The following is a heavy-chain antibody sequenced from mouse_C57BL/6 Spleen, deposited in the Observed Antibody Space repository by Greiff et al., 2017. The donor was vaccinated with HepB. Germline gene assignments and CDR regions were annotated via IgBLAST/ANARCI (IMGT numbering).Heavy chain of an antibody. Sequence: VQLQESGAELVKPGASVKISCKASGYAFSSYWMNWVKQRPGKGLEWIGQIYPGDGDTNYNGKFKGKATLTADKSSSTAYMQLSSLTSEDSAVYFCARPDDGYSFAYWGQGTLVTVSA. V-gene: IGHV1-80*01. J-gene: IGHJ3*01. D-gene: IGHD2-3*01. CDR3: ARPDDGYSFAY. CDR1: GYAFSSYW. CDR2: IYPGDGDT.